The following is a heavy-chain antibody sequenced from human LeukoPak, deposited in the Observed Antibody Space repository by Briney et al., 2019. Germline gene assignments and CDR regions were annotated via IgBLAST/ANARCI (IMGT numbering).Heavy chain of an antibody. CDR1: GGPISSSSYY. D-gene: IGHD6-19*01. CDR2: IYYSGST. J-gene: IGHJ4*02. CDR3: ARDSAVAAHY. Sequence: SETLSLTCTVSGGPISSSSYYWGWIRQPPGKGLEWIGSIYYSGSTYYNPSLKSRVTISVDTSKNQFSLKLSSVTAADTAVYYCARDSAVAAHYWGQGTLVTVSS. V-gene: IGHV4-39*07.